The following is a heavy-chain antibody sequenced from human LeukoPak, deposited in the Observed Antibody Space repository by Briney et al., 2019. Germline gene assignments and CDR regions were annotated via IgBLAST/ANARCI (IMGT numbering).Heavy chain of an antibody. V-gene: IGHV4-4*07. CDR2: IYATGDT. CDR3: ARDRHTAYYSDDSGYGSFDY. Sequence: SETLSLTCTVSGGSISSYFWSWIRQPAGKGPEWIGRIYATGDTNYNPSLKSRVTMSLDTSKNQFSLKLTSVTAADTAVYYCARDRHTAYYSDDSGYGSFDYWDQGTLVTVSS. D-gene: IGHD3-22*01. CDR1: GGSISSYF. J-gene: IGHJ4*02.